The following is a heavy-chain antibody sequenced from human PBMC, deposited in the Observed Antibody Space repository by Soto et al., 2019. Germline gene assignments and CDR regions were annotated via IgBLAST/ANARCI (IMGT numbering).Heavy chain of an antibody. J-gene: IGHJ4*02. D-gene: IGHD2-15*01. Sequence: SETLSLTCTVSGGSISSNYWTWIRQPPGKGLEWIGYVYNSGSTNYNPSLKSRVTISEDTSKSQFSLKVNSMTAADTAVYYCARDRRKEVAGYTLDNWGQGILVTVSS. V-gene: IGHV4-59*01. CDR3: ARDRRKEVAGYTLDN. CDR2: VYNSGST. CDR1: GGSISSNY.